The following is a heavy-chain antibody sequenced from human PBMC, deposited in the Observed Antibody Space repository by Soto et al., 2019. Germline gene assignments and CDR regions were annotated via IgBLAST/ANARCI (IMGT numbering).Heavy chain of an antibody. CDR2: IILPFGTP. D-gene: IGHD3-22*01. Sequence: QVRLVQSGAEVKKTGSSVKVSCEASGTTFSNFAIGWVRQAPGQWLEWMGGIILPFGTPNYAQKFQGRVTISADESMTTAYMELRGLRSEDTAVYYCVRGPDYEGYFDYWGQGTLVTVSS. J-gene: IGHJ4*02. CDR3: VRGPDYEGYFDY. CDR1: GTTFSNFA. V-gene: IGHV1-69*12.